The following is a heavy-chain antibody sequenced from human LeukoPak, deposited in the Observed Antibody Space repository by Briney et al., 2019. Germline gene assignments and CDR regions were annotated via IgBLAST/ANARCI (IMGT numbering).Heavy chain of an antibody. J-gene: IGHJ4*02. V-gene: IGHV3-23*01. Sequence: PGGSLRLSCAASGFTFSSYAMTWVRQAPGKGLEWVSAISGSGSDTYYADSVKGWFTISRDNSKNTLYLQMNSLRAEDTAVYYCAKVGDGATGQSYYFDYWGQGTLVTVSS. CDR2: ISGSGSDT. CDR3: AKVGDGATGQSYYFDY. CDR1: GFTFSSYA. D-gene: IGHD2-21*01.